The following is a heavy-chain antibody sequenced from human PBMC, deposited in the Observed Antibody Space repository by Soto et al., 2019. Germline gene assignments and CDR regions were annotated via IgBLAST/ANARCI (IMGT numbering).Heavy chain of an antibody. D-gene: IGHD2-8*01. Sequence: GGCLRISGAASGFTVSSYARHWGGEAPVKGLEWVAVISYDGSNKYYADSVKGRFTISRDNSKNTLYMKMNSLRAEDTAVYYCARDRLYGPYCTNGVCPRGMHVWGPGT. V-gene: IGHV3-30-3*01. CDR2: ISYDGSNK. CDR3: ARDRLYGPYCTNGVCPRGMHV. CDR1: GFTVSSYA. J-gene: IGHJ6*02.